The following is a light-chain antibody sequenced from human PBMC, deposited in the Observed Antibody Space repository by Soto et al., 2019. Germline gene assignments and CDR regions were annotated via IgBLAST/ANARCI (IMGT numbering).Light chain of an antibody. CDR1: SSDVGASNF. CDR2: EVK. V-gene: IGLV2-8*01. J-gene: IGLJ1*01. Sequence: QSVLTQPPSASGSPGQSVTISCSGTSSDVGASNFVSWYRQHPGKAPQFLIYEVKKRPIGVPDRFSGSKSGNTASLTVSGLQAEDEADYYCGSSAGDDYYVFGPGTKLTVL. CDR3: GSSAGDDYYV.